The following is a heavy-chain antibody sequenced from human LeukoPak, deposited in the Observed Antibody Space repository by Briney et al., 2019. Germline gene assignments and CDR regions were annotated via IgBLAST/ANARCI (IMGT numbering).Heavy chain of an antibody. D-gene: IGHD3-22*01. CDR1: GFTFGVYA. Sequence: PGGSLRLSCTPSGFTFGVYAMSCVRQAPGKGLECVGFIRSKAYGGTTEYAASVKGRFTISRDDSKSIAYLQMNSLKTEDTAVYYCTRSDYYDSSGYYHFDDWGQGTLVTVSS. CDR3: TRSDYYDSSGYYHFDD. V-gene: IGHV3-49*04. J-gene: IGHJ4*02. CDR2: IRSKAYGGTT.